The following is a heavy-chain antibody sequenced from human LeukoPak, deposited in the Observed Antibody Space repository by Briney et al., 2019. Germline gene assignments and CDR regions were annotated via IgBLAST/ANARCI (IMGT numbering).Heavy chain of an antibody. J-gene: IGHJ3*02. CDR3: ARGGDTIGSIRSPFDI. V-gene: IGHV3-53*01. Sequence: SGGSLRLSCAASGFTVSHNYTSGVREAPGKGLEWVSAISGGGSTYYADFVKGRFIISRDNSKNTVYLQLNSLRAEDTAVYYCARGGDTIGSIRSPFDIWGQGTMVTVSS. D-gene: IGHD3-22*01. CDR2: ISGGGST. CDR1: GFTVSHNY.